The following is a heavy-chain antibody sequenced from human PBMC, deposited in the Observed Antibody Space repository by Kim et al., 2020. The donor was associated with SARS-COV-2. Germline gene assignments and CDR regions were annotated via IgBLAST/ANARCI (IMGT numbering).Heavy chain of an antibody. CDR3: ARDSGGYRDMRDYYYYYGMDV. CDR1: GYTFTSYG. D-gene: IGHD6-13*01. J-gene: IGHJ6*02. V-gene: IGHV1-18*01. Sequence: ASVKVSCKASGYTFTSYGISWVRQAPGQGLEWMGWISAYNGNTNYAQKLQGRVTMTTDTSTSTAYMELRSLRSDDTAVYYCARDSGGYRDMRDYYYYYGMDVWGQGTTVTVSS. CDR2: ISAYNGNT.